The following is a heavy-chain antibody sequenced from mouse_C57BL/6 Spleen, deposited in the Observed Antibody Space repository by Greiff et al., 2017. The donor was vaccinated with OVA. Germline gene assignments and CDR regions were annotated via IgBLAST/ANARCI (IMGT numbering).Heavy chain of an antibody. CDR3: AREGDGPYAMDY. V-gene: IGHV3-6*01. Sequence: VQLKESGPGLVKPSQSLSLTCSVTGYSITSGYYWNWIRQFPGNKLEWMGYISYDGRNNYNPSLKNRISITRDTSTNQFFLKLNSVTTEDTDTYDCAREGDGPYAMDYWGQGTSVTVSS. CDR2: ISYDGRN. CDR1: GYSITSGYY. D-gene: IGHD2-3*01. J-gene: IGHJ4*01.